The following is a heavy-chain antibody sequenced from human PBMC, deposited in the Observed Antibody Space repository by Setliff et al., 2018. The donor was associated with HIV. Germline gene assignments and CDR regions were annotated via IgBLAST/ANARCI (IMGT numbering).Heavy chain of an antibody. CDR2: IGTGGDT. CDR3: TRELNGHTSSHYYFGLDV. J-gene: IGHJ6*02. Sequence: GGSLRLSCATSGFAFSDYDFHWVRQVTGEGLEWVSAIGTGGDTYYTDSVKGRFTISRENAKNSLYLQMNNVRAGDTAVYYCTRELNGHTSSHYYFGLDVWGQGTTVTVSS. CDR1: GFAFSDYD. V-gene: IGHV3-13*01. D-gene: IGHD6-6*01.